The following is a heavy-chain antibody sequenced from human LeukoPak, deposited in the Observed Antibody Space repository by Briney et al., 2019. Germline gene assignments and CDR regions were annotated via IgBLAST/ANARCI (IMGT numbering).Heavy chain of an antibody. J-gene: IGHJ4*02. D-gene: IGHD3-22*01. CDR2: ISGSGGST. V-gene: IGHV3-23*01. Sequence: GGSLRLSCAASGFTFSSYAMSWVRQAPGKGLEWVSAISGSGGSTYYADFVKGRFTISRDNSKNTLYLQMNSLRAEDTAVYYCAKATMIVVVTMVAFDYWGQGTLVTVSS. CDR3: AKATMIVVVTMVAFDY. CDR1: GFTFSSYA.